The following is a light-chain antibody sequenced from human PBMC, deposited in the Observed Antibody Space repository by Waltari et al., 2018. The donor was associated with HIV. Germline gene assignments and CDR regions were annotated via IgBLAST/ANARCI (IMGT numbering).Light chain of an antibody. J-gene: IGLJ1*01. Sequence: QSALTQPRSVSGSPGQSVTISGTGTSSDVGGYHYFSWYQQHPGKAPKLMIYDVSKRPSGVPDRFSGSKSGNTASLTISGLQAEDEADYYCCSYAGSYTFGVFGTGTKVTVL. CDR1: SSDVGGYHY. CDR3: CSYAGSYTFGV. CDR2: DVS. V-gene: IGLV2-11*01.